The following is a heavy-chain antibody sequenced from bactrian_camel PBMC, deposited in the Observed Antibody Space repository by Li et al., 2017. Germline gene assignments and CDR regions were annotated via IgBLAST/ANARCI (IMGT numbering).Heavy chain of an antibody. J-gene: IGHJ4*01. CDR3: ATVRTWGIFGFIT. CDR1: AYTYTRNC. Sequence: QVQLVESGGGSVQAGGSLRLSCAASAYTYTRNCMGWFRQAPGKEREGVATIATAGGSTYYADSMKGRFTISRDDAKNMLYLQMASLETEDTAVYYCATVRTWGIFGFITGARGPRSPSP. D-gene: IGHD5*01. CDR2: IATAGGST. V-gene: IGHV3S1*01.